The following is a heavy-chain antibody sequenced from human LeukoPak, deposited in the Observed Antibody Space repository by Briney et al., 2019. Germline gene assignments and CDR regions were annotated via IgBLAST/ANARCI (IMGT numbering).Heavy chain of an antibody. CDR3: ARAYAAAAPPLY. V-gene: IGHV4-31*03. Sequence: KSSETLSLTCTVSGGSISSGGYYWSWIRQHPGKGLELIGHIYYSGSTYYNPSLKSRVTISVDTSKNQFSLRLSSVTAADTAVYYCARAYAAAAPPLYWGQGTLVTVSS. CDR1: GGSISSGGYY. J-gene: IGHJ4*02. CDR2: IYYSGST. D-gene: IGHD6-13*01.